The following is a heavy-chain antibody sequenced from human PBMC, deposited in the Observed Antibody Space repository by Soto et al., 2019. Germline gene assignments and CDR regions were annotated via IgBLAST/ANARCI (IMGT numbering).Heavy chain of an antibody. V-gene: IGHV3-48*01. CDR2: IRGGGGTI. CDR3: VKGAWLDY. Sequence: GGSLRLSCAASGFTFSTYSMNWVRQAPGKGLEWVSYIRGGGGTIYYPDSVKGRFSISKDTSNNVLYLQMNSLRADDTAVYFCVKGAWLDYWGQGNMVTVSS. CDR1: GFTFSTYS. J-gene: IGHJ4*02.